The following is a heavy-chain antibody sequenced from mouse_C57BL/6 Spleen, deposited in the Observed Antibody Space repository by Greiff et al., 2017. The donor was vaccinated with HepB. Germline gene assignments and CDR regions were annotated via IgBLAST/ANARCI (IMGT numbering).Heavy chain of an antibody. CDR3: ARGDLFDY. V-gene: IGHV5-6*02. J-gene: IGHJ2*01. Sequence: DVMLVESGGDLVKPGGSLKLSCAASGFTFSSYGMSWVRQTPDKRLEWVATISSGGSYTYYPDSVKGRFTISRDNAKNTLYLQMSSLKSEDTAMYYCARGDLFDYWGQGTTLTVSS. D-gene: IGHD3-3*01. CDR1: GFTFSSYG. CDR2: ISSGGSYT.